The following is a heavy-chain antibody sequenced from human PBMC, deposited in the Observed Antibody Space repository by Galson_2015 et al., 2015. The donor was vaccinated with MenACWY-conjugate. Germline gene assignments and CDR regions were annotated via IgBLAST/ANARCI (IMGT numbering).Heavy chain of an antibody. CDR1: GFTFSSYG. CDR2: IRYDGSNK. CDR3: AKGLYYYDSSGYYYGGTPPDAFDI. D-gene: IGHD3-22*01. V-gene: IGHV3-30*02. Sequence: SLRLSCAASGFTFSSYGMHWVRQAPGKGLEWVAFIRYDGSNKYYADSVKGRFTISRDNSKNTLYLQMNSLRAEDTAVYYCAKGLYYYDSSGYYYGGTPPDAFDIWGQGTMVTVSS. J-gene: IGHJ3*02.